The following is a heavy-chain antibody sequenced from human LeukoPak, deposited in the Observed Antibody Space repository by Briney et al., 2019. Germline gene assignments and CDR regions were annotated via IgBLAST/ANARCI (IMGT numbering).Heavy chain of an antibody. J-gene: IGHJ6*02. CDR2: IYPGDSDT. Sequence: GESLKISCQGSGYSFTSYWIGWVRQMPGKGLEWMGIIYPGDSDTRYSPSFQGQVTISADKSISTAYLQWSSLKASDTAMYYCARLDTAMVTSLYYYYGMDVWGQGTTVTVSS. CDR1: GYSFTSYW. CDR3: ARLDTAMVTSLYYYYGMDV. D-gene: IGHD5-18*01. V-gene: IGHV5-51*01.